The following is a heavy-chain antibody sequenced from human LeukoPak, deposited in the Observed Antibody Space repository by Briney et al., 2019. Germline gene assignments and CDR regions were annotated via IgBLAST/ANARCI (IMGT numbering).Heavy chain of an antibody. D-gene: IGHD3-10*01. J-gene: IGHJ5*02. Sequence: SVKVSCKASGGTFSSYAISWVRQAPGQGLEWMGRIIPILGIANYTQKFQGRVTITADKSTSTAYMELSSLRSEDTAVYYCARTYYYGSGSYLNWSDPWGQGTLVTVSS. CDR3: ARTYYYGSGSYLNWSDP. CDR1: GGTFSSYA. CDR2: IIPILGIA. V-gene: IGHV1-69*04.